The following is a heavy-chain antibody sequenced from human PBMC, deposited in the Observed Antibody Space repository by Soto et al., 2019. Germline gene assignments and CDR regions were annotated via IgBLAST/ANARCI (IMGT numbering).Heavy chain of an antibody. CDR1: GGTFSSYA. V-gene: IGHV1-69*13. CDR3: AREKRGYSGYDFPYYYYGMHV. CDR2: IIPIFGTA. D-gene: IGHD5-12*01. Sequence: SVKVSCKASGGTFSSYAISWVRQAPGQGLEWMGGIIPIFGTANYAQKFQGRVTITADESTSTAYMELSSLRSEDKAVYYCAREKRGYSGYDFPYYYYGMHVWGQGTTVTVYS. J-gene: IGHJ6*02.